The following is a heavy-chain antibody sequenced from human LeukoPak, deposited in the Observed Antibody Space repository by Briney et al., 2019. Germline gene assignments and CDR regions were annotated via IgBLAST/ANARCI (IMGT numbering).Heavy chain of an antibody. CDR3: ARDRGTWNDDGFDY. CDR1: GGSFSGYY. V-gene: IGHV4-34*01. J-gene: IGHJ4*02. Sequence: PSETLSLACAVYGGSFSGYYWSWIRQPPGKGLEWIGEINHSGSTNYNPSLKSRVTISVDTSKNQFSLKLSSVTAADTAVYYCARDRGTWNDDGFDYWGQGTLVTVSS. CDR2: INHSGST. D-gene: IGHD1-1*01.